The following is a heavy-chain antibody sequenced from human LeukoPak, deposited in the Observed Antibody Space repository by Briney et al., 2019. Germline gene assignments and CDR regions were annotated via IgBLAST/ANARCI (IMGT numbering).Heavy chain of an antibody. CDR3: ARDSGWSFDY. CDR2: IYTSGST. CDR1: GGSISSYY. Sequence: SETLSLTCTVSGGSISSYYWSWIRQPPGKGLEWIGYIYTSGSTNYNPSLKSRVTISVDTSKNQFSLKLSSVTAADTAVYYCARDSGWSFDYWGQGTLVTVSS. J-gene: IGHJ4*02. V-gene: IGHV4-4*09. D-gene: IGHD6-19*01.